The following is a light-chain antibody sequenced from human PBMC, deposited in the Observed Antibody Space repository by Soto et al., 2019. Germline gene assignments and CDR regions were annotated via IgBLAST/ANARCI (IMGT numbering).Light chain of an antibody. CDR2: GVS. Sequence: EIVMTQSAATLSVSPGGGATLSCMSSQSISSNKLAWYQQKPGQAPRLLLFGVSNRATGIPARFSGSGSETDFTLTISSLEPEDFAVYYCQQRSDWPLTFGQGTRLEIK. CDR3: QQRSDWPLT. J-gene: IGKJ5*01. CDR1: QSISSN. V-gene: IGKV3-11*01.